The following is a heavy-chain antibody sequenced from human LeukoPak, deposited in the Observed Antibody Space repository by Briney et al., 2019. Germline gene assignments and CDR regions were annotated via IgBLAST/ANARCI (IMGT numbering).Heavy chain of an antibody. D-gene: IGHD5-12*01. J-gene: IGHJ4*02. CDR1: GYSFTSYW. CDR3: ARVFGYSGYTYEGAFDY. CDR2: IYPGDSDT. Sequence: GESLKISCKGSGYSFTSYWIGWVRQMPGKGLEWVGIIYPGDSDTRYSPSFQGQVTISAAKSISTAYLQWSSLRASDTAIYYCARVFGYSGYTYEGAFDYWGQGTLVTVSS. V-gene: IGHV5-51*01.